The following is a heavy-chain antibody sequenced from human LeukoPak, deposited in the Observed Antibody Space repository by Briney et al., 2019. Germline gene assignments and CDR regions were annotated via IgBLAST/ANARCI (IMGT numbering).Heavy chain of an antibody. CDR3: AKMKNDDDY. V-gene: IGHV3-30*18. D-gene: IGHD1-1*01. CDR2: ISPDGNIE. CDR1: GFTFTTFG. Sequence: GGFLRLSCAASGFTFTTFGIHWVRQAPGKGLEWVAAISPDGNIEYYTDSVKGRFTISRDNSKNMIYLQMNSLRGEDSAVYYCAKMKNDDDYWSQGTLATVS. J-gene: IGHJ4*02.